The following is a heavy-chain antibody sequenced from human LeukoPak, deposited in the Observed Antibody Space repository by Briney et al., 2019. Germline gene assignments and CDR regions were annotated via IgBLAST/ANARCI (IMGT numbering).Heavy chain of an antibody. CDR3: ASPYCGGDCYSNSNAFDI. Sequence: PGGSLRLSCAASGFTFSSYAMSWVRQAPGKGLEWVSAISYSGGTTYYADSVKGRFTISRDNSKNTLYLQMNSLRAEDTAVYYCASPYCGGDCYSNSNAFDIWGQGTMVTVSS. CDR2: ISYSGGTT. V-gene: IGHV3-23*01. CDR1: GFTFSSYA. J-gene: IGHJ3*02. D-gene: IGHD2-21*02.